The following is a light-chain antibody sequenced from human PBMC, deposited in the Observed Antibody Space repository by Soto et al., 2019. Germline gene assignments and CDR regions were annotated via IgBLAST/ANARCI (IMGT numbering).Light chain of an antibody. Sequence: DIQITQSPSSLSASVGDRVTITCRASQGISNYLAWYQQKPGKVPKRLIYAASTLQSGVPSRFSGNGSGTDFTLTIRSLQPEDVATYYCQKYNSAPRTFGQGTKVEIK. J-gene: IGKJ1*01. CDR1: QGISNY. V-gene: IGKV1-27*01. CDR2: AAS. CDR3: QKYNSAPRT.